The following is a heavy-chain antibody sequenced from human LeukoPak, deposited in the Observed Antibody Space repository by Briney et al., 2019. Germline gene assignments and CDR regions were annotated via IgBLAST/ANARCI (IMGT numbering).Heavy chain of an antibody. V-gene: IGHV4-39*01. Sequence: PSETLSLTCTVSGGSISSSSYYWGWIRQPPGKGLEWIGSIYYSGSTYYNPSLKSRVTISVDTSKNQFSLKLSSVTAADTAVYYCARGHEWFDSWGQGTLVTVSS. J-gene: IGHJ5*01. CDR2: IYYSGST. CDR3: ARGHEWFDS. CDR1: GGSISSSSYY.